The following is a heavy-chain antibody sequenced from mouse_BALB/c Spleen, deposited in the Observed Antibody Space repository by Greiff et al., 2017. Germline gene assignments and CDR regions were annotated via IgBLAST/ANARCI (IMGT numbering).Heavy chain of an antibody. V-gene: IGHV1-7*01. D-gene: IGHD2-1*01. CDR2: INPSTGYT. Sequence: VQLQQSGAELAKPGASVKMSCKASGYTFTGYWMHWVKQRPGQGLEWIGYINPSTGYTEYNQKFKDKATLTADKSSSTAYMQLSSLTSEDSAVYYCANYGNYGAYWGQGTLVTVSA. CDR1: GYTFTGYW. CDR3: ANYGNYGAY. J-gene: IGHJ3*01.